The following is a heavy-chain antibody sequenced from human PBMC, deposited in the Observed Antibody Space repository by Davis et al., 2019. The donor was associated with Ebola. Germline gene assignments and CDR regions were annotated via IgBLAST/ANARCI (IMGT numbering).Heavy chain of an antibody. CDR1: GFTFSDYY. V-gene: IGHV3-11*01. CDR3: ARDVIRGNPFSTGFDY. Sequence: GESLKISCAASGFTFSDYYMSWIRQAPGKGLEWVSYISSAGSSIYYADSVKGRFTISRDNAKKSLYLQMNSLRVEDTAVYYCARDVIRGNPFSTGFDYWGQGTLVTVSS. D-gene: IGHD3-10*01. J-gene: IGHJ4*02. CDR2: ISSAGSSI.